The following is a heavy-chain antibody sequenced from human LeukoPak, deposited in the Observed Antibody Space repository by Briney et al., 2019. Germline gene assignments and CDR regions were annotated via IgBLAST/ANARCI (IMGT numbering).Heavy chain of an antibody. CDR1: GFTVSNNY. CDR3: ARGPAAAKGTEDY. V-gene: IGHV3-66*01. CDR2: IYSGGST. J-gene: IGHJ4*02. D-gene: IGHD6-13*01. Sequence: GGSLRLSCAASGFTVSNNYMTWVRQAPGKGLEWVSLIYSGGSTYYADSVKGRFTISRDNSKNTLYLQMNSLRAEDTAVYYCARGPAAAKGTEDYWGQGTLVTVSS.